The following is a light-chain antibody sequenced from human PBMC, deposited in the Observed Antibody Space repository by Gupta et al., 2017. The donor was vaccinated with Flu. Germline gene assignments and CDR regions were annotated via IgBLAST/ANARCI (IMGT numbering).Light chain of an antibody. J-gene: IGKJ1*01. Sequence: GILSLSPGERATLSCRASQSVRSSYLAWYQQKPGQAPRLLIYGASSRATGIPDRFSGSGSGTEFTLTISRLEPEDFAVYYCQQDGSSPWTFGQGTKVEIK. V-gene: IGKV3-20*01. CDR2: GAS. CDR3: QQDGSSPWT. CDR1: QSVRSSY.